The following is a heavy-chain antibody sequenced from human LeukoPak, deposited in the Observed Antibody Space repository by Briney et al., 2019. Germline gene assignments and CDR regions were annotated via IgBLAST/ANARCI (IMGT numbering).Heavy chain of an antibody. D-gene: IGHD3-22*01. Sequence: GASVKVSCKASGYTFTSYYMHWVRQAPGQGLEWMGIINPSGGRTSYAQKFQGRVTMTRDTSTSTVYMELSSLRSEDTAVYYCARDDSSGYYREYYFDYWGQGTLVTVSS. CDR3: ARDDSSGYYREYYFDY. J-gene: IGHJ4*02. CDR2: INPSGGRT. CDR1: GYTFTSYY. V-gene: IGHV1-46*01.